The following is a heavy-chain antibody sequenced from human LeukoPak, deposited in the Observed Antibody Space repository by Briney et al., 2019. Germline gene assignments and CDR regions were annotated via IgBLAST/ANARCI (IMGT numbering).Heavy chain of an antibody. D-gene: IGHD5-12*01. J-gene: IGHJ4*02. CDR2: VFPSGNT. CDR3: ASHYSGFNWGIDY. CDR1: GGSVTSGSYY. V-gene: IGHV4-61*01. Sequence: SETLSLTCSVSGGSVTSGSYYWSWIRQPPGKGLEWIGFVFPSGNTKYNPSLKSRVTMSRDTSKNQFSLKLSYVNGADRAAYYCASHYSGFNWGIDYWGQGTLVAVSS.